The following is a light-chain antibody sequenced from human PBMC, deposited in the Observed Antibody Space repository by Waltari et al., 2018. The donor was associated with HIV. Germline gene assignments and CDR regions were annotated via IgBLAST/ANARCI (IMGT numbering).Light chain of an antibody. CDR2: DAS. J-gene: IGKJ2*01. Sequence: DIQMTQSASSLSASVGDRVTITRRASQGISNYLSWYQQKPGKFPKLLIYDASTLQSGVPSRLSGSGSGTDFTLTISSLQPEDVATYYCQKYNSAPRTFGQGTKLEIK. V-gene: IGKV1-27*01. CDR1: QGISNY. CDR3: QKYNSAPRT.